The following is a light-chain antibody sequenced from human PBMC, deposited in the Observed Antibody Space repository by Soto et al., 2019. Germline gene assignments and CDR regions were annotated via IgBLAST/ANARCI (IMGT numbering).Light chain of an antibody. V-gene: IGKV3-15*01. CDR3: QQYNNWWT. CDR1: QSGSSS. Sequence: IVMTQSPATLSVSPGERATLSCRASQSGSSSLAWYQQKPGQAPRLLIYVASTRATGIPARFSGSGSGTEFTLTISSLQSEDFAVYYCQQYNNWWTFVQGTKVEIK. CDR2: VAS. J-gene: IGKJ1*01.